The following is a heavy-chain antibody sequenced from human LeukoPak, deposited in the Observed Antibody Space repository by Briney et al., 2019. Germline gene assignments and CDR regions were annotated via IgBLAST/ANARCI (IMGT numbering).Heavy chain of an antibody. CDR1: GFSFTSSH. J-gene: IGHJ3*02. CDR3: ARELEAFDI. CDR2: ISTSSSYI. D-gene: IGHD1-1*01. V-gene: IGHV3-21*01. Sequence: GGSLRLSRVASGFSFTSSHMTWVRQAPGKGLEWVSSISTSSSYIYYAASVKGRFTISRDSAKNSLYLHMNSLRAEDTAVYYCARELEAFDIWGQGTMVTVSS.